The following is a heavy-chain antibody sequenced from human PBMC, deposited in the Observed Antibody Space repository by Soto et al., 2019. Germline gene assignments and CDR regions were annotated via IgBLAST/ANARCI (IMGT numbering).Heavy chain of an antibody. Sequence: GGSLRLSCAASGFTFSSYAMSWVRQAPGKGLEWVSHICSSGTTIYDADSVKGRFTISRDNAKNSVYLQMNSLRAEDTAVYYCARVSGSSGWPFDYWGQGTLVTVSS. J-gene: IGHJ4*02. D-gene: IGHD6-19*01. CDR2: ICSSGTTI. CDR1: GFTFSSYA. V-gene: IGHV3-48*01. CDR3: ARVSGSSGWPFDY.